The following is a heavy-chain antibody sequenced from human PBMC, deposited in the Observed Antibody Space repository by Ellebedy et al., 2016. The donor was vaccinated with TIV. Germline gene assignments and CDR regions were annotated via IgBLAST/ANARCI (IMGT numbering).Heavy chain of an antibody. V-gene: IGHV1-2*02. CDR2: INPNSGDT. CDR3: ARMQLGWEASGFDP. Sequence: ASVKVSCXASGYTFTDRYIHWVRQAPGQGLEWMGWINPNSGDTKSAEKFQGRITMTRDTSITTAYLQLSSLKSDDTAVYYCARMQLGWEASGFDPWGQGTLVTVSS. J-gene: IGHJ5*02. D-gene: IGHD1-26*01. CDR1: GYTFTDRY.